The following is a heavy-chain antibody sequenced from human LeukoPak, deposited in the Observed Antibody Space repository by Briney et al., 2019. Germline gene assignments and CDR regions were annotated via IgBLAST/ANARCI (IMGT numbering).Heavy chain of an antibody. Sequence: ASLKVSCKASGFTFASYGIRCVRQAPGQGLEWMGWISSSSGNTNYAQKFQDRVTMTTDKSTSTAYMELRSLRSDDTAVYYCAREHPHFGELWNDYWGQGTPVTVSS. CDR1: GFTFASYG. V-gene: IGHV1-18*01. CDR3: AREHPHFGELWNDY. CDR2: ISSSSGNT. D-gene: IGHD3-10*01. J-gene: IGHJ4*02.